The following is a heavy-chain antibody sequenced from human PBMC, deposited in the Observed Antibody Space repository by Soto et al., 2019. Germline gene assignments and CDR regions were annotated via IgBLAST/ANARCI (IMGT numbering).Heavy chain of an antibody. J-gene: IGHJ6*02. V-gene: IGHV3-48*03. CDR3: ARDSPVRKVFSGSSYYYCGLDV. D-gene: IGHD2-8*01. Sequence: EVQLVESGGGLVQPGGSLRLSCAASGYSFSSYEMNWVRQAPGRGLEWVSRIRNSDRTIYYADSVKGRFTISRDNAKKSLYLQMNGLRAEDTAGYYCARDSPVRKVFSGSSYYYCGLDVWGQGTTVTVSS. CDR1: GYSFSSYE. CDR2: IRNSDRTI.